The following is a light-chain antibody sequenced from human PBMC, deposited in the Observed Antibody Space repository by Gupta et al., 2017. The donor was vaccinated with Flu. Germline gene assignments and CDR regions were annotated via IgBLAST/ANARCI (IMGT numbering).Light chain of an antibody. CDR2: DVS. CDR3: SQRSNWPQT. Sequence: EIALTQSPATLSLSPGERATLSCRASQSVSKFLAWYQQKPGQAPRLLIYDVSSRATGIPARFSGSGSGTDFTLTISSLEPEDFAVYYCSQRSNWPQTFGQGTKVEIK. CDR1: QSVSKF. J-gene: IGKJ1*01. V-gene: IGKV3-11*01.